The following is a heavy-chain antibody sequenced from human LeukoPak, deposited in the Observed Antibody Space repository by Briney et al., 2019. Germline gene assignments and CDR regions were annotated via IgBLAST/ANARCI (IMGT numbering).Heavy chain of an antibody. J-gene: IGHJ4*02. CDR1: GFTFSSYG. CDR2: IWYDGSNK. CDR3: ARDGVLYYDFWSGCYSSPDD. D-gene: IGHD3-3*01. V-gene: IGHV3-33*01. Sequence: PGRSLRLSCAASGFTFSSYGMHWVRQAPGKGLEWVAVIWYDGSNKYYADSVKGRFTISRDNSKNTLYLKMNSLRAEDTAVCYCARDGVLYYDFWSGCYSSPDDWGQGTLVTVYS.